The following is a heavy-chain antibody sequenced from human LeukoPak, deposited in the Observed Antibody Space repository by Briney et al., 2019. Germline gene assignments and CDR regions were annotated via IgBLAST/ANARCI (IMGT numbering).Heavy chain of an antibody. V-gene: IGHV3-48*01. J-gene: IGHJ4*02. CDR2: ISSSSSTI. CDR1: GFTFSSYS. Sequence: GGSLRLSCGASGFTFSSYSMNWVRQAPGKGLEWVSYISSSSSTIYYADSVKGRFTISRDNAKNSLYLQMNSLRAEDTAVYYCARDSNYYDSSGRFDYWGQGTLVTVSS. D-gene: IGHD3-22*01. CDR3: ARDSNYYDSSGRFDY.